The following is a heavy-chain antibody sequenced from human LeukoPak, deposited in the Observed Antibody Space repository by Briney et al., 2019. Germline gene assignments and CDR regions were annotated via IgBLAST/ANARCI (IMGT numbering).Heavy chain of an antibody. D-gene: IGHD3-22*01. CDR3: ASARVHSSGYLDGEFDY. V-gene: IGHV1-46*01. CDR1: GYTFTSYY. J-gene: IGHJ4*02. CDR2: INPSGGST. Sequence: GASVKVSCKASGYTFTSYYMHWVRQAPGQGLEWMGIINPSGGSTSYAQKFQGRVTMTRDTSTSTVYMELSSLRSEDTAVYYCASARVHSSGYLDGEFDYWGQGTLVTVSS.